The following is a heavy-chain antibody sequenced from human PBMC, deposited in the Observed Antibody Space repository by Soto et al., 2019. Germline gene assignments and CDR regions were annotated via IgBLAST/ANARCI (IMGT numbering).Heavy chain of an antibody. Sequence: QVQLQQWGAGLLKPSETLSLTCAVYDGSFSGHSWTWIRQSPGKGLEWIGDINHSGRVNYSPSLKSRVTISLDTSKNQFSLTLSAVTAADTAMYYCSTRAYDTNGYYRFDPWGQGTLVTVSS. D-gene: IGHD3-22*01. CDR3: STRAYDTNGYYRFDP. V-gene: IGHV4-34*01. CDR1: DGSFSGHS. CDR2: INHSGRV. J-gene: IGHJ5*01.